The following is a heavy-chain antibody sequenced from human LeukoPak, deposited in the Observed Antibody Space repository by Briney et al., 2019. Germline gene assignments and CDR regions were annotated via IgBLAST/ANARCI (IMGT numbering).Heavy chain of an antibody. CDR2: ISSSSSYI. D-gene: IGHD5-12*01. J-gene: IGHJ4*02. Sequence: GGSLRLSCAASGFTFSSYSMNWVRQAPGKGLEWVSSISSSSSYIYYADSVKGRFTISRDNAKNSLYLQMNSLRAEDTAVYYWARDRPQSDIGAPTYYFDYWGKGPLVTVSS. CDR1: GFTFSSYS. CDR3: ARDRPQSDIGAPTYYFDY. V-gene: IGHV3-21*01.